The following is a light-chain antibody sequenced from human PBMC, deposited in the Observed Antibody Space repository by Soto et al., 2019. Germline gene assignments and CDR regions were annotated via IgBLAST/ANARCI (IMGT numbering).Light chain of an antibody. CDR2: GAS. Sequence: EIVMAQSPATLSVSPGERATLSCRASQSISSNLAWYQQKPGQAPRLLIYGASTRATGIPARFSGSGSGTEFTLIISSLQSEDFAVYYCQHYNNWPPWTFGQRTKVEIK. CDR3: QHYNNWPPWT. CDR1: QSISSN. J-gene: IGKJ1*01. V-gene: IGKV3-15*01.